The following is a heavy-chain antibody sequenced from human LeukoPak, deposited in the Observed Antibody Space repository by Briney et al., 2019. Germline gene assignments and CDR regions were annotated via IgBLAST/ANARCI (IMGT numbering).Heavy chain of an antibody. V-gene: IGHV1-69*13. CDR1: GYTFTSYG. CDR2: IIPIFGTA. CDR3: ARDSGSYSGWFDP. J-gene: IGHJ5*02. Sequence: SVKVSCKASGYTFTSYGMSWVRQAPGQGLEWMGGIIPIFGTANYAQKFQGRVTITADESTSTAYMELSSLRSEDTAVYYCARDSGSYSGWFDPWGQGTLVTVSS. D-gene: IGHD1-26*01.